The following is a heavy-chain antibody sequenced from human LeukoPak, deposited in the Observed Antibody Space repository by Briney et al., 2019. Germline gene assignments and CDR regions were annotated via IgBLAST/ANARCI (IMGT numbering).Heavy chain of an antibody. D-gene: IGHD1-26*01. CDR3: ARGEIRGGFDY. CDR2: IYYSGST. CDR1: GDSISIYS. J-gene: IGHJ4*02. V-gene: IGHV4-59*01. Sequence: PSETLSLTCTVSGDSISIYSWSWIRQPPGKGLEWIGYIYYSGSTNCNPSLKSRVTISVDTSKNQFSLKLSSVTAADTAVYYCARGEIRGGFDYWGQGTLVTVSS.